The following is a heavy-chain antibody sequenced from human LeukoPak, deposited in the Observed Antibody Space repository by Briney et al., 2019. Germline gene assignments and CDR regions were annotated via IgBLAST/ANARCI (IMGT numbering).Heavy chain of an antibody. Sequence: SVKVSCKASGGTFSSYAISWVRQAPGQGLEWMGGIIPIFGTANYAQKFQGRVTITADESTSTAYMELSSLRSEDTAVYYCARMGAYCGGERQSYCIDYWGQGTLVTVSS. CDR2: IIPIFGTA. V-gene: IGHV1-69*13. D-gene: IGHD2-21*01. J-gene: IGHJ4*02. CDR3: ARMGAYCGGERQSYCIDY. CDR1: GGTFSSYA.